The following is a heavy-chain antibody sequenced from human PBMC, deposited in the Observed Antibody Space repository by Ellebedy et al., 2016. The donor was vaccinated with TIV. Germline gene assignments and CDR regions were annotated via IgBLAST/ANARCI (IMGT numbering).Heavy chain of an antibody. CDR1: GFSFSNYA. CDR3: ARETGDYDGLYFDF. J-gene: IGHJ4*02. CDR2: ITSNGGNT. V-gene: IGHV3-64*01. D-gene: IGHD4-17*01. Sequence: GGSLRLSCAASGFSFSNYAMHWVRQAPGKGLEYVSAITSNGGNTYYANSVKGRFSISRDNSKNTLYLQMGSLRADDMGVYYCARETGDYDGLYFDFWGQGTLVTVSS.